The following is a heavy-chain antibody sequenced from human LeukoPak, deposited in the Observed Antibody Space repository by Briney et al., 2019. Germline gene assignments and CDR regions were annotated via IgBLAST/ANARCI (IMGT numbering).Heavy chain of an antibody. CDR3: ARDQYYAFDC. CDR2: INTVSGTI. V-gene: IGHV3-48*01. CDR1: GFTFSSYN. Sequence: GGSLRLSCAASGFTFSSYNMNWVRQAPGKGLEWLSYINTVSGTISYADSVKGRFTISVDNAKASLYLQMDSLRAEDTAVYYCARDQYYAFDCWGQGALVTVSS. D-gene: IGHD1-26*01. J-gene: IGHJ4*02.